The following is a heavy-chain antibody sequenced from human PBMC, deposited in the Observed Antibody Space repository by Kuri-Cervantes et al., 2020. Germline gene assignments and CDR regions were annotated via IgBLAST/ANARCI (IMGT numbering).Heavy chain of an antibody. CDR3: ARVRGSSWYQDDAFDI. Sequence: GESLKISCAASGFTFSSYSMNWVRQAPGKGLEWVSYISSSSSTIYYADSVKGRFTISRDNAKNSLYLQMNSLRAEDTAVYYCARVRGSSWYQDDAFDIWGQGTMVTVSS. CDR2: ISSSSSTI. D-gene: IGHD6-13*01. V-gene: IGHV3-48*01. J-gene: IGHJ3*02. CDR1: GFTFSSYS.